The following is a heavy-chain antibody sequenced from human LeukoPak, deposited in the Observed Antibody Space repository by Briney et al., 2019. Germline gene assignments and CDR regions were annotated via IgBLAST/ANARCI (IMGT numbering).Heavy chain of an antibody. Sequence: GGSLRLSCAASGFTFSSYAMSWVRQAPGKGLEWVSAISGSGGSTYYADSVKGRFTISRDNSKNTLYLQMNSLRAEDTAVYYCAKVNGDYGRNWFDPGAREPWSPSPQ. V-gene: IGHV3-23*01. D-gene: IGHD4-17*01. CDR3: AKVNGDYGRNWFDP. J-gene: IGHJ5*02. CDR2: ISGSGGST. CDR1: GFTFSSYA.